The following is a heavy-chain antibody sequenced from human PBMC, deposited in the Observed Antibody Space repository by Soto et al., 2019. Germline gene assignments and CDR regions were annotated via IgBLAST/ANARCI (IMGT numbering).Heavy chain of an antibody. CDR1: GYTFTIYY. CDR3: AREQTNSAATGHLQNDYYQYGMDG. J-gene: IGHJ6*02. Sequence: QVQLVQSGAEVKKPGASVKVYCKASGYTFTIYYIHWVRQAPGQGLVWMGIINHMSGSTSYAQNFQSRVTMNKDTASSTVYLKLSKLRTDDKYVYYCAREQTNSAATGHLQNDYYQYGMDGWGQGHTVTVS. CDR2: INHMSGST. D-gene: IGHD1-26*01. V-gene: IGHV1-46*01.